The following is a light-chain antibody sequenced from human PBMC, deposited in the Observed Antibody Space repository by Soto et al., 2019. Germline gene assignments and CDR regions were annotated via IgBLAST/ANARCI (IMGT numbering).Light chain of an antibody. CDR3: QQYSTSLT. Sequence: EIFMTQSPATLSVSPGEKVILSYRASESVGSTLAWYQQKPGQAPRLLIRGASTRATGVPARFSGSGSGTEFTLTISSLQSEDFAVYYCQQYSTSLTFGGGTTLEIK. J-gene: IGKJ4*02. CDR1: ESVGST. CDR2: GAS. V-gene: IGKV3-15*01.